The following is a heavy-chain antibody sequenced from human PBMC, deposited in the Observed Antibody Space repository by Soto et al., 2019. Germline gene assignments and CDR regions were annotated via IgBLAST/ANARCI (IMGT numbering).Heavy chain of an antibody. V-gene: IGHV1-69*12. CDR3: AIRRSGAPYGMDV. Sequence: QVQLVQSGAEVKKPGSSVKVSCKASGGTFSSYAISWVRQAPGQGLEWMGGIIPIFGTANYAQKFQGRVTITADEGTSTGYVELSSLRSEDTAVCYCAIRRSGAPYGMDVWGQGTTVTVSS. CDR1: GGTFSSYA. D-gene: IGHD3-3*01. CDR2: IIPIFGTA. J-gene: IGHJ6*02.